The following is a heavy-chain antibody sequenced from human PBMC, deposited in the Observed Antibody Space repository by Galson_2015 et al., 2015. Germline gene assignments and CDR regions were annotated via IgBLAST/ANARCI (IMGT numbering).Heavy chain of an antibody. V-gene: IGHV5-51*01. CDR3: ARKLSDGYAKGDFDY. D-gene: IGHD5-24*01. J-gene: IGHJ4*02. Sequence: QSGAEVTKPGESLKISCKGSGYSFATYWIGWVRQMPGRGLEWMGIIYPGDSDTRYSPSFDGQVAFSADKSISTAYLQWSSLKASDSAIYYCARKLSDGYAKGDFDYWGQGTLVTVSS. CDR1: GYSFATYW. CDR2: IYPGDSDT.